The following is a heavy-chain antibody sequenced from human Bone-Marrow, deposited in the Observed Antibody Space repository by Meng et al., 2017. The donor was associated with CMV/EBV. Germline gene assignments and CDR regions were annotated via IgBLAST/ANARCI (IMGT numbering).Heavy chain of an antibody. V-gene: IGHV3-21*06. Sequence: GESLKISCAASGFTFSSYSMNWVRQAPGKGLEWVSSISSSSSYIYYADSVKGRFTISRDNAKNTLYLQVNSLTVEDTAVYYCARVVRGDKYGSYYFDYWGQGTLVTVSS. D-gene: IGHD5-18*01. CDR3: ARVVRGDKYGSYYFDY. CDR2: ISSSSSYI. J-gene: IGHJ4*02. CDR1: GFTFSSYS.